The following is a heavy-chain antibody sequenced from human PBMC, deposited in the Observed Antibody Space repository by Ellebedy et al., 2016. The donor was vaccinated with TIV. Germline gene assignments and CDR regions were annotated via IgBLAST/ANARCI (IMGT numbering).Heavy chain of an antibody. CDR2: IKPDGSQK. CDR3: ARDTLVGVTDSYFDY. Sequence: GESLKISCTASGFTFSGEYMSWVRQAPGKGLEWVAKIKPDGSQKNYGDCVKGRFTISRDNANNSLYLEMNSLRVEDTAVYYCARDTLVGVTDSYFDYWGQGTLVTVSS. V-gene: IGHV3-7*01. J-gene: IGHJ4*02. CDR1: GFTFSGEY. D-gene: IGHD1-26*01.